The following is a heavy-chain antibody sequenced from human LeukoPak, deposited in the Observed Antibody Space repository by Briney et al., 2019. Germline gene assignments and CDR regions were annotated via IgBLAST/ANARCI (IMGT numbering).Heavy chain of an antibody. CDR1: GFTFDDYA. V-gene: IGHV3-9*01. CDR2: ISWNSGSI. J-gene: IGHJ4*02. Sequence: PGGSLRLSCAASGFTFDDYAMHWVRQAPGKGLEWVSGISWNSGSIGYADSVKGRFTISRDNAKNSLYLQMNSLRAEDTALYYCATIRGYSYGPHYFDYRGQGTLVTVSS. CDR3: ATIRGYSYGPHYFDY. D-gene: IGHD5-18*01.